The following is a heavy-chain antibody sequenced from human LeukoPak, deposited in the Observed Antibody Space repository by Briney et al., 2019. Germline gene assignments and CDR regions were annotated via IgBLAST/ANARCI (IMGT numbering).Heavy chain of an antibody. Sequence: ASVKVSCKASGYTFASYGISWVRQAPGQGLEWMGWISAYTGNTNYAQKLQGRVTMTTDTSTSTAYMELRSLRSDDTAMYYCARDTATGTPFYGLDVWGQGTTVIVS. CDR2: ISAYTGNT. J-gene: IGHJ6*02. CDR3: ARDTATGTPFYGLDV. CDR1: GYTFASYG. V-gene: IGHV1-18*01. D-gene: IGHD6-13*01.